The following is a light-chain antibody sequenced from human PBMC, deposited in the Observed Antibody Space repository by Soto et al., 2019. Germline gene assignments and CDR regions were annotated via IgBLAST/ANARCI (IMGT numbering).Light chain of an antibody. J-gene: IGKJ1*01. V-gene: IGKV1-5*01. CDR3: QQYKSYWT. Sequence: DIQMTQSPSTLSASVGDRVTITCRASQSISSWLAWYQQKPGKAPKLLIYDASSLETGVPSRFSGSGSGTEFTLTISSLQPDDFATYYCQQYKSYWTFGQGTKVDIK. CDR2: DAS. CDR1: QSISSW.